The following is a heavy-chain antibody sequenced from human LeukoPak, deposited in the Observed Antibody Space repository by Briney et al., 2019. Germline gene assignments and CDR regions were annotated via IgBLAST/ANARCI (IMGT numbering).Heavy chain of an antibody. CDR3: AKPLQEKGGYSYGYRPYSYYHGMDG. V-gene: IGHV3-30-3*02. CDR2: ISYDGSNK. Sequence: PGRSLRLSCAASGFTFSSYAMHWVRQAPGKGLEWVAVISYDGSNKYYADSVKGRFTISRDNSKNTLYLQMNSLRAEDTAVYYCAKPLQEKGGYSYGYRPYSYYHGMDGWRQGTTVTVSS. J-gene: IGHJ6*02. D-gene: IGHD5-18*01. CDR1: GFTFSSYA.